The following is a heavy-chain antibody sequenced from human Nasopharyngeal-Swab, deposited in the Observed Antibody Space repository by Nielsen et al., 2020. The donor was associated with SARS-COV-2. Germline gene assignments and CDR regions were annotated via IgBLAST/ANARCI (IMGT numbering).Heavy chain of an antibody. V-gene: IGHV3-74*01. CDR1: GFTFSSYP. Sequence: GESLKISCEASGFTFSSYPMHWVRQAPGKGLVWVSRISSDGGANYADSATGRFTISRDNAKNTVYLQMNSLRDEDTAVYYCLRGMAGYGWFDPWGQGILVTVSS. J-gene: IGHJ5*02. D-gene: IGHD2-2*03. CDR2: ISSDGGA. CDR3: LRGMAGYGWFDP.